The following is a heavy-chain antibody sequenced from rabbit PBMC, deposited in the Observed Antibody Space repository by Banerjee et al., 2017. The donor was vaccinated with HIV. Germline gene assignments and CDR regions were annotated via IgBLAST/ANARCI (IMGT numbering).Heavy chain of an antibody. CDR1: GFSFSSSDY. D-gene: IGHD4-1*01. CDR2: IYAGEDTT. CDR3: ARDLAGVIGWNFDL. V-gene: IGHV1S40*01. J-gene: IGHJ4*01. Sequence: QSLEESGGDLVKPGASLTLTCTASGFSFSSSDYMCWVRQAPGKGLEWIGAIYAGEDTTDYASWVNGRFTISSDNAQNTVDLQMNSLTAADTATYFCARDLAGVIGWNFDLWGPGTLVTVS.